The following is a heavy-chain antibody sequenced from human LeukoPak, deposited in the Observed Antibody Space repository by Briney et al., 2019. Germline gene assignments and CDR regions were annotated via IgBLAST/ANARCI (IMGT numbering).Heavy chain of an antibody. D-gene: IGHD6-13*01. V-gene: IGHV3-23*01. J-gene: IGHJ6*02. CDR2: ISGSGGST. CDR1: GFTVSSNY. CDR3: AKDFAGVDYYYYGMDV. Sequence: GGSLRLSCAASGFTVSSNYMSWVRQAPGKGLEWVSAISGSGGSTYYADSVKGRFTISRDNSKNTLYLQMNSLRAEDTAVYYCAKDFAGVDYYYYGMDVWGQGTTVTVSS.